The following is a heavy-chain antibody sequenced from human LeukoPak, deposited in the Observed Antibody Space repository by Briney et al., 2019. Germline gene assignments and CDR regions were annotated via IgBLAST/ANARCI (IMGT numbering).Heavy chain of an antibody. CDR2: IYYSGST. CDR3: ARVSRYCSGGSCPTLDY. CDR1: GGSISSGGYY. V-gene: IGHV4-31*03. D-gene: IGHD2-15*01. J-gene: IGHJ4*02. Sequence: SETLSLTCTASGGSISSGGYYWSWIRQHPGKGLEWIGYIYYSGSTYYNPSLKSRVTISVDTSKNQFSLKLSSVTAADTAVYYCARVSRYCSGGSCPTLDYWGQGTLVTVSS.